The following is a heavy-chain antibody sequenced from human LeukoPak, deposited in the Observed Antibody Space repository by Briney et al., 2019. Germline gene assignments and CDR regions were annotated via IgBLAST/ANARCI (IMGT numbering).Heavy chain of an antibody. CDR3: ARVKDGYNYFTFDP. D-gene: IGHD5-24*01. V-gene: IGHV3-48*02. CDR2: ISSSSSTI. Sequence: GGSLRLSCAASGFTFSSYSMNWVRQAPGKGLEWVSYISSSSSTIYYADSVKGRFTVSRDNAKNSLYLQMNSLRDEDTAVYYCARVKDGYNYFTFDPWGQGTLVTVSS. J-gene: IGHJ5*02. CDR1: GFTFSSYS.